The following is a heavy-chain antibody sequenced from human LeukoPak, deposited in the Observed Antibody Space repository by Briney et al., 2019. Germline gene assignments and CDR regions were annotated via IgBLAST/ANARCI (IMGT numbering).Heavy chain of an antibody. V-gene: IGHV3-48*01. Sequence: QSGGSLRLSCAASGFTFNDYNFNWVRQAPGKGLEWLSYITSTSKTTYYAASVKGRFTISRDTAKNSVYLQMNSLRAEDTAVYYCARDPVFGVGGNRFDPWGQGTLVIVSS. CDR2: ITSTSKTT. D-gene: IGHD3-3*01. CDR3: ARDPVFGVGGNRFDP. CDR1: GFTFNDYN. J-gene: IGHJ5*02.